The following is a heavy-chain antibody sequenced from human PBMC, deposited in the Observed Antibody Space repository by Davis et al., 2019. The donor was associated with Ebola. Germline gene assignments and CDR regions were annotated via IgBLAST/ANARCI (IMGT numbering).Heavy chain of an antibody. CDR2: IKPDGSET. J-gene: IGHJ4*02. V-gene: IGHV3-7*03. CDR1: GFTFSVYW. CDR3: ASGAGWLIDY. Sequence: PGGSLRLSCTASGFTFSVYWMSWIRQAPGKGPEWVANIKPDGSETKYVDSVRGRFTISRDNAKNSVSLHMSSLRAEDTGKYYCASGAGWLIDYWGQGILVTVSS. D-gene: IGHD6-19*01.